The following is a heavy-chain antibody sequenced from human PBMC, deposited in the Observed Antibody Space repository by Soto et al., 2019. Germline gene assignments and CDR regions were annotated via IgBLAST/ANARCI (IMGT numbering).Heavy chain of an antibody. J-gene: IGHJ4*02. CDR2: INHSGST. CDR1: GGSFTSTY. D-gene: IGHD3-9*01. CDR3: LSARYDY. Sequence: TSETLSLTCAVYGGSFTSTYWTWIRQPPGKGLEWIGEINHSGSTNYNPSLKGRVTISVDTSKNQFSLKLTSVTAADTAVYYCLSARYDYWGQGILVTVSS. V-gene: IGHV4-34*01.